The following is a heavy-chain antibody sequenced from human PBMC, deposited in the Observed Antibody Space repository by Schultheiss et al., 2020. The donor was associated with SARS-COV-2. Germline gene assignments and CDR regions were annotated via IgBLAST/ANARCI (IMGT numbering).Heavy chain of an antibody. CDR1: GFTFSSYA. CDR3: ARDQYSSSSYYYYGMDV. V-gene: IGHV3-23*03. CDR2: IYSGGST. D-gene: IGHD6-6*01. Sequence: GGSLRLSCAASGFTFSSYAMGWVRQAPGKGLEWVSVIYSGGSTYYADSVKDRFTISRDNAKNSLYLQMNSLRAEDTAVYYCARDQYSSSSYYYYGMDVWGQGTTVTVSS. J-gene: IGHJ6*02.